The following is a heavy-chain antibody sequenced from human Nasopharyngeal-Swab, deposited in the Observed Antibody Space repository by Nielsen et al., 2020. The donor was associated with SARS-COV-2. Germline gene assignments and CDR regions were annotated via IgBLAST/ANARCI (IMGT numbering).Heavy chain of an antibody. Sequence: SETLSLTCAVYGGSFSGYYWSWIRQPPGKGLEWIGEINHSGSTNYNPSLKSRVTISVDTSKNQFSLKLSSVTAADTAVYYCARVYGRTGYSGYDLFDYWGQGTLVTVSS. D-gene: IGHD5-12*01. CDR3: ARVYGRTGYSGYDLFDY. V-gene: IGHV4-34*01. CDR2: INHSGST. CDR1: GGSFSGYY. J-gene: IGHJ4*02.